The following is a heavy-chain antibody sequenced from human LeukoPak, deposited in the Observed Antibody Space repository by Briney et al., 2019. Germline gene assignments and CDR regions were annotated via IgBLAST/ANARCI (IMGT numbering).Heavy chain of an antibody. J-gene: IGHJ4*02. CDR2: ISKDGNNI. D-gene: IGHD4-17*01. CDR1: GLTFSRYA. V-gene: IGHV3-30-3*01. Sequence: PGRSLRLSCAASGLTFSRYAMHWVRQAPGKGLEWVAIISKDGNNIYYADSVKGRFTISRDNSMNTLYLQVDSQRAEDTAMYYCARSDYGDYYFDYWGLGTLVTVSS. CDR3: ARSDYGDYYFDY.